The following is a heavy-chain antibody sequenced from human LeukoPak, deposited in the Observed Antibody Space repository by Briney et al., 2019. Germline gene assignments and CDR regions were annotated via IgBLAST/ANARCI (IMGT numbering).Heavy chain of an antibody. CDR2: MNPNSGNT. V-gene: IGHV1-8*01. Sequence: ASVKVSCKASGYTFTSYDINWVRQATGQGLEWMGWMNPNSGNTGYAQKFQGRVTMTRNTSISTAYMELSSLRSEDTAVYYCARGSDIVGNFDYWGQGTLVTVSS. D-gene: IGHD1-26*01. CDR1: GYTFTSYD. CDR3: ARGSDIVGNFDY. J-gene: IGHJ4*02.